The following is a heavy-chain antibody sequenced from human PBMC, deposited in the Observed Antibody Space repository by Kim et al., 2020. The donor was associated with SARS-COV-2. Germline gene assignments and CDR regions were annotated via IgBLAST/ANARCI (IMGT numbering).Heavy chain of an antibody. Sequence: SETLSLTCTVSGGSISSYYWSWIRQPPGKGLEWIGYIYYSGSTNYNPSLKSRVTISVDTSKNQFSLKLSSVTAADTAVYYCARGPYYYDSRGYYYNSYYYYYGMDVWGQGTTVTVSS. CDR2: IYYSGST. CDR1: GGSISSYY. CDR3: ARGPYYYDSRGYYYNSYYYYYGMDV. D-gene: IGHD3-22*01. V-gene: IGHV4-59*13. J-gene: IGHJ6*02.